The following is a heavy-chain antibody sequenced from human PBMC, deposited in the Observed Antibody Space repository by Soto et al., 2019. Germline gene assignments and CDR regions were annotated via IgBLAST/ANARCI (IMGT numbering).Heavy chain of an antibody. D-gene: IGHD3-10*01. J-gene: IGHJ4*02. Sequence: QVQLVESGGGVVQPGRSLRLSCAASGFTFSSYGMHWVRQAPGKGLEWVAVIWYDGSNKYYADSVKGRFTISRDNSKNALYLQMNSLRAEDTAVYYCARVGPNLWFGIDYWGQGTLVTVSS. CDR3: ARVGPNLWFGIDY. V-gene: IGHV3-33*01. CDR2: IWYDGSNK. CDR1: GFTFSSYG.